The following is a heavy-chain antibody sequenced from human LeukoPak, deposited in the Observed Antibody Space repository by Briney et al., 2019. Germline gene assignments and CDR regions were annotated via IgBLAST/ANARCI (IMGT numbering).Heavy chain of an antibody. CDR1: GYTFTAYY. V-gene: IGHV1-2*02. D-gene: IGHD4-11*01. J-gene: IGHJ4*02. Sequence: ASVKVSCKASGYTFTAYYIHWVRQAPGQGLEWMGWLNPNSGDTYYAQKFQGRVTMTRDTSISTAYLELSRLRFDDTATYYCGSFGGGETAVIPDYWGQGTLVTVSS. CDR2: LNPNSGDT. CDR3: GSFGGGETAVIPDY.